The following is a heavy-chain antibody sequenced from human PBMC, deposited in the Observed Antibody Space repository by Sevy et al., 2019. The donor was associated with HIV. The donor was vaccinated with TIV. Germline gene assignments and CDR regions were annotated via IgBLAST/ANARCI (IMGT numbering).Heavy chain of an antibody. Sequence: GGSLRLSCAASGFTFSNAWMSWVRQAPGKGLEWVGRIKSKTDGGTTDYAAPVKGRFTISRDDSKNTLYLQMNSLKTEDTAVYYCTTLNYYDSSGLDYWAREPWSPSPQ. D-gene: IGHD3-22*01. V-gene: IGHV3-15*01. CDR2: IKSKTDGGTT. CDR3: TTLNYYDSSGLDY. J-gene: IGHJ4*02. CDR1: GFTFSNAW.